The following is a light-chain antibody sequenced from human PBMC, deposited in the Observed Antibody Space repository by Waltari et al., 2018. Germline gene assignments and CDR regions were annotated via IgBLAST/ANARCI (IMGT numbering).Light chain of an antibody. J-gene: IGLJ2*01. CDR1: SSNIGSNT. CDR2: SNN. Sequence: QSVLTQPPSASGTPGQRVTISCSGSSSNIGSNTVNWYQQLPGTAPKLPIHSNNQRPAGVPDRFSASKSGTSASLAISGLQSEDEADYYCAAWDDSLNGPVVFGGGTKLTVL. CDR3: AAWDDSLNGPVV. V-gene: IGLV1-44*01.